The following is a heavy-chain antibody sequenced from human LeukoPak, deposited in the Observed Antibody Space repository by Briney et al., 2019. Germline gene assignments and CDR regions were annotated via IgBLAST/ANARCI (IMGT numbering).Heavy chain of an antibody. CDR3: AKGSGLVGALDS. Sequence: GGSLRLSCAASGFTFSSYWMSWVRQAPGKGLEWVSGISWNSGDIGYADSVKGRFTISRDNAKNSVYLQMNSLKPEDMAFYYCAKGSGLVGALDSWGQGALVTVSS. J-gene: IGHJ4*02. V-gene: IGHV3-9*03. D-gene: IGHD1-26*01. CDR1: GFTFSSYW. CDR2: ISWNSGDI.